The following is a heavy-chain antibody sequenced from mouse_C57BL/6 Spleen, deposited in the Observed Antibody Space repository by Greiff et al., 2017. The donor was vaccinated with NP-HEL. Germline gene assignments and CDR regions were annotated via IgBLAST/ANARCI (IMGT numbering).Heavy chain of an antibody. Sequence: VQLQQSGAELVRPGTSVKMSCKASGYTFTNYWIGWAKQRPGHGLEWIGDIYPGGGYTNYNEKFKSKATLTVDTSSSTAYMQLSSLTSEDSAVYYCAKRGGYSFDYWGQGTTLTVSA. CDR1: GYTFTNYW. CDR2: IYPGGGYT. CDR3: AKRGGYSFDY. V-gene: IGHV1-63*01. J-gene: IGHJ2*01.